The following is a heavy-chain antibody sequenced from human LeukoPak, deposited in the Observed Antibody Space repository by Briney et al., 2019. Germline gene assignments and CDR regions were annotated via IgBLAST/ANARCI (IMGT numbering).Heavy chain of an antibody. CDR2: IVVGSDYA. J-gene: IGHJ5*02. V-gene: IGHV1-58*02. D-gene: IGHD2-15*01. CDR1: GFTFSSSA. Sequence: GASVKVSCTASGFTFSSSAMHWVRQARGQRLEWIGWIVVGSDYANIAEKFQGRVTMTRDMSTSTVYMELSSLRSEDTAVYYCARVMDCSGGSCYSSWFDPWGQGTLVTVSS. CDR3: ARVMDCSGGSCYSSWFDP.